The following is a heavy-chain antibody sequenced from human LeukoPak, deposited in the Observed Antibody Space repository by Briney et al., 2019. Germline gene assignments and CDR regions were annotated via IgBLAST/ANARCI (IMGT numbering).Heavy chain of an antibody. CDR1: GGSITSGSFC. Sequence: SETLSLTCAVSGGSITSGSFCWNWIRQPAGKGLEWIGRVYTSGSTNYNPSLKSRVTTALDTSKNQFSLMLNSVTAADTAVYFCAREDRHGLSGVVGFDPWGQGTLVTVSS. V-gene: IGHV4-61*02. CDR2: VYTSGST. J-gene: IGHJ5*02. CDR3: AREDRHGLSGVVGFDP. D-gene: IGHD3-3*01.